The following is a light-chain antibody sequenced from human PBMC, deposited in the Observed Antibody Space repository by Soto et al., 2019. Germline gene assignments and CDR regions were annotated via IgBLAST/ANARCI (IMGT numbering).Light chain of an antibody. CDR3: CSYTTSNTRQIV. CDR1: SSDVGGYNY. V-gene: IGLV2-14*01. J-gene: IGLJ1*01. CDR2: DVS. Sequence: QSALTQPASVSGSPGQSITISCTGTSSDVGGYNYVSWYQQHPGKDHKFMIYDVSNRPSGVSNRFSGSKSGNTASLTISGLQAEDEADYYCCSYTTSNTRQIVFGTGTKVTVL.